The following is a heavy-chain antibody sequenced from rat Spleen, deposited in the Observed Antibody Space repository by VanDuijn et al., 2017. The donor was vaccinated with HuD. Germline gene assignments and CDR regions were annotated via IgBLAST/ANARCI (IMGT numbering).Heavy chain of an antibody. CDR3: TRNWDY. D-gene: IGHD3-6*01. V-gene: IGHV5-20*01. Sequence: EVQLVESGGGLVQPGRSLKLSCVASGFTFSSFTMAWVRQAPKKGLEWVATINYDSDSTYYRNSVKGRFTISRDNAKSSLYLQMDSLRSEDTAIYYCTRNWDYWGQGVMVTVSS. CDR1: GFTFSSFT. J-gene: IGHJ2*01. CDR2: INYDSDST.